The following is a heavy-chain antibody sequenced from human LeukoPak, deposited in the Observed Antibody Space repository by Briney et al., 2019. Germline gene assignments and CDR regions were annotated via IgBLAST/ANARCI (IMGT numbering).Heavy chain of an antibody. CDR2: TSTDLNVK. CDR1: GFNFRNYV. Sequence: QSGGSLTLSCAASGFNFRNYVIHWVRQAPGKGLEWVAVTSTDLNVKLYADSVKGRFTISRDNSRSTLYLQMNSLRPEDTAIYYCAREGYYGSGSPPSLYFDYWGQGTLVTVSS. V-gene: IGHV3-30-3*01. CDR3: AREGYYGSGSPPSLYFDY. D-gene: IGHD3-10*01. J-gene: IGHJ4*02.